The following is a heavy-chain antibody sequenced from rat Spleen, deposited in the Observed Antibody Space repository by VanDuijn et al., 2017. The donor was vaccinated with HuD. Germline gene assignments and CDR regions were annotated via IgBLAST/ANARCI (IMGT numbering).Heavy chain of an antibody. CDR1: GYSITSNY. V-gene: IGHV3-1*01. Sequence: EVQLQESGPGLVKPSQSLSLTCSVTGYSITSNYWGWIRKFPGNKMEWMGYISYSGSTSYNPSLKSRISITRDTSKNQFFLQLNSVTNEDTATYYCARSDGTHYYLPFADWGQGILVTVSS. CDR3: ARSDGTHYYLPFAD. J-gene: IGHJ3*01. CDR2: ISYSGST. D-gene: IGHD1-12*02.